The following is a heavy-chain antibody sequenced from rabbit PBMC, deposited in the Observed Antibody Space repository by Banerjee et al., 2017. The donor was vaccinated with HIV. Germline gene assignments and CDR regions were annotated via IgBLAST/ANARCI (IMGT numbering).Heavy chain of an antibody. Sequence: QSLEESGGGLVQPGGSLKLSCKASGFTLSSALPMCWVRQAPGKGLEWIASIDTGDGGSYYASWAKGRFTISLDNAQNTVFLQMTSLTVADTATYFCARAVSSGWGGFFNLWGPGTLVTVS. CDR3: ARAVSSGWGGFFNL. V-gene: IGHV1S7*01. D-gene: IGHD4-1*01. J-gene: IGHJ4*01. CDR1: GFTLSSALP. CDR2: IDTGDGGS.